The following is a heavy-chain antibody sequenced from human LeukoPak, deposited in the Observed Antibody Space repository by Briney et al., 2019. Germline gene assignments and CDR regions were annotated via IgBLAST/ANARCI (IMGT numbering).Heavy chain of an antibody. CDR3: ARGIAAAEYYFDY. V-gene: IGHV4-30-4*01. CDR1: GGSISSGDYY. Sequence: SETLSLTCTVSGGSISSGDYYWSWIRQPPGKGLEWIGYIYYSGSTYYNPSLKSRVTISVDTSKSQFSLKLSSVTAADTAVYYCARGIAAAEYYFDYWGQGTLVTVSS. D-gene: IGHD6-13*01. J-gene: IGHJ4*02. CDR2: IYYSGST.